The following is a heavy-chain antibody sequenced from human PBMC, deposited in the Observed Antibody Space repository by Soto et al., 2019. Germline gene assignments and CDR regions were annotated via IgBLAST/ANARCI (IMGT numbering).Heavy chain of an antibody. CDR2: IVPIFGAA. V-gene: IGHV1-69*01. J-gene: IGHJ6*02. D-gene: IGHD5-12*01. Sequence: QVQLVQSGAEVKKPASSLKVSCKASGGSFSSYAVSWVRQAPGQGLEWMGGIVPIFGAANYAQKFQGRVTITADESTSTAYMELSSLRSEDTAVYYCARDMKGGYNYQYYYYAMDVWGQGTTVTVSS. CDR1: GGSFSSYA. CDR3: ARDMKGGYNYQYYYYAMDV.